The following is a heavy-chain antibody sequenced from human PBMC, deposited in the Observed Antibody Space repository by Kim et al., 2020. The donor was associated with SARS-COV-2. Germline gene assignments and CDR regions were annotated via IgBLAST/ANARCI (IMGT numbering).Heavy chain of an antibody. CDR3: SRDLGTVYFYYGMDV. CDR2: IDDSGST. CDR1: GGTISSYF. J-gene: IGHJ6*02. D-gene: IGHD1-7*01. Sequence: SETLSLTCTVSGGTISSYFWSWIRQLPGKGLEWIGYIDDSGSTNYNPSLQSRVTTSVDMSKNQFSLKLTSVTAADTATYFCSRDLGTVYFYYGMDVWG. V-gene: IGHV4-59*01.